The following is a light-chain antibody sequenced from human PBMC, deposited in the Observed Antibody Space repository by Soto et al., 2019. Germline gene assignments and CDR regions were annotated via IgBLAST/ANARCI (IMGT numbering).Light chain of an antibody. J-gene: IGLJ2*01. CDR1: SSDVGGFNY. CDR3: SAYTSDTMHVL. V-gene: IGLV2-14*01. Sequence: QSALTQPASVSGSPGQSITISCTGTSSDVGGFNYVSWYQQHPGKVPKLIIYDVNDRPSGVSDRFSGSKSGNTASLTISGLQAEDEADYFCSAYTSDTMHVLFGVGTKLTVL. CDR2: DVN.